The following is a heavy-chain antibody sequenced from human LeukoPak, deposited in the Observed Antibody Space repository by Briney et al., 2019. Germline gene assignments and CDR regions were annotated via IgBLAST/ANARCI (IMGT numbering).Heavy chain of an antibody. V-gene: IGHV1-18*01. CDR1: GYTFTSYG. J-gene: IGHJ4*02. Sequence: ASVKVSCKASGYTFTSYGISWVRQAPGQGLEWMGWVSDFSVLKVNPHYAQKFQGRETMTTDTSTSTAYMELRSLRSDDTAVYYCARGPHFDLSSGYTYYFDFWGQGTLVTVSS. CDR2: VSDFSVLKVNP. CDR3: ARGPHFDLSSGYTYYFDF. D-gene: IGHD3-3*01.